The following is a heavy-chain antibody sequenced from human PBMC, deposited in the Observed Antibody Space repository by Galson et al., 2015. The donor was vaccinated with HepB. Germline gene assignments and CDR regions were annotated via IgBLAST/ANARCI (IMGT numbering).Heavy chain of an antibody. CDR3: AKARYRIAEYYFDY. CDR2: ISWNSGSI. V-gene: IGHV3-9*01. J-gene: IGHJ4*02. Sequence: SLRLSCAASGFTFDDYAMHWVRQAPGKGLEWVSGISWNSGSIGYADSVKGRFTISRDNAKNSLYLQMNSLRAEDTALYYCAKARYRIAEYYFDYWGQGTLVTVSS. CDR1: GFTFDDYA. D-gene: IGHD6-13*01.